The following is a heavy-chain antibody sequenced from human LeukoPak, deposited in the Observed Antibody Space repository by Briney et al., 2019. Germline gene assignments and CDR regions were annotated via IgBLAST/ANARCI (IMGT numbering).Heavy chain of an antibody. Sequence: GGSLRLSCAASGFTFSSYAMSWVRQAPGKGLEWVSAISVSGGSTYYADSVKGRFTISRDNFKNTLYLQMNSLRAEDTAVYYCAKDRPPGPDEGAFDIWGQGTMVTVSS. D-gene: IGHD1-14*01. CDR3: AKDRPPGPDEGAFDI. CDR2: ISVSGGST. CDR1: GFTFSSYA. V-gene: IGHV3-23*01. J-gene: IGHJ3*02.